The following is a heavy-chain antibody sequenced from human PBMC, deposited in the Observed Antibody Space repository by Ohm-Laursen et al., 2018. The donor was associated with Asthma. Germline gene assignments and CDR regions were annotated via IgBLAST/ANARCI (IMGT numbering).Heavy chain of an antibody. J-gene: IGHJ3*02. V-gene: IGHV3-21*04. CDR3: VRAHSGSYSYAFDI. CDR2: ISTASTFI. CDR1: GYTFRRYS. D-gene: IGHD1-26*01. Sequence: SLRLSCTASGYTFRRYSIHWVRQAPGKGLEWVASISTASTFIYHADSVRGRFTISRDNSKNTLYLQMNSLRGEDTAVYYCVRAHSGSYSYAFDIWGQGTVVTVSS.